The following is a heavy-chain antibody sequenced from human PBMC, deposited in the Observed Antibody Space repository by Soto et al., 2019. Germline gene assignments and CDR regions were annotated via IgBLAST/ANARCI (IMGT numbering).Heavy chain of an antibody. V-gene: IGHV4-59*08. Sequence: NPSETLSITCTVCGGSISSYYWSWIRQPPGKGLEWIGYIYYSGSTNYNPSLKSRVTISVDTSKNQFSLKLSSVTAADTAVYYCARLLKTRRTLYDSSRGYYYYYYMDVWGKGTTVTVSS. CDR3: ARLLKTRRTLYDSSRGYYYYYYMDV. CDR2: IYYSGST. CDR1: GGSISSYY. J-gene: IGHJ6*03. D-gene: IGHD6-13*01.